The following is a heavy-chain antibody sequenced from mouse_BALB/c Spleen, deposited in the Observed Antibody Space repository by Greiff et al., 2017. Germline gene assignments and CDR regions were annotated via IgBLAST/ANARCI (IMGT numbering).Heavy chain of an antibody. D-gene: IGHD2-14*01. CDR2: ISSGGST. V-gene: IGHV5-6-5*01. Sequence: DVKLVESGGGLVKPGGSLKLSCAASGFTFSSYAMSWVRQTPEKRLEWVASISSGGSTYYPDSVKGRFTISRDNARNILYLQMSSLRSEDTAMYYCARTYYRYDIYYFDYWGQGTTLTVSS. CDR1: GFTFSSYA. J-gene: IGHJ2*01. CDR3: ARTYYRYDIYYFDY.